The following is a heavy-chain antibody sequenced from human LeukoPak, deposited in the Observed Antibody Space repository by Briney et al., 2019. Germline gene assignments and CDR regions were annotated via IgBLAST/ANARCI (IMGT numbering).Heavy chain of an antibody. CDR1: GGSISSGGYY. CDR2: IYHSGST. V-gene: IGHV4-30-2*01. Sequence: PSETLSLTCTVSGGSISSGGYYWSWIRQPPGKGLEWIGYIYHSGSTYYNPSLKSRVTISVDRSKNQFSLKLSSVTAADTAVYYCARGLRLLWFGELSNWGQGTLVTVSS. D-gene: IGHD3-10*01. J-gene: IGHJ4*02. CDR3: ARGLRLLWFGELSN.